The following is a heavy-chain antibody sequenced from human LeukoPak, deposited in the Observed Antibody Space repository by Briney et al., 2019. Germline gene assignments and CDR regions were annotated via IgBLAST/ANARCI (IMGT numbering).Heavy chain of an antibody. D-gene: IGHD3-22*01. J-gene: IGHJ4*02. CDR3: ARETGSGYYYDPSSEYYFDH. V-gene: IGHV4-59*01. CDR2: IYKTGST. Sequence: GSLRLSCAASGFTFSSYAMSWIRQPPGKALEWIGNIYKTGSTNYNPSLKSRLTISVDTSKNQFSLKLNFVTPADTAVYYCARETGSGYYYDPSSEYYFDHWGQGTLVTVSS. CDR1: GFTFSSYA.